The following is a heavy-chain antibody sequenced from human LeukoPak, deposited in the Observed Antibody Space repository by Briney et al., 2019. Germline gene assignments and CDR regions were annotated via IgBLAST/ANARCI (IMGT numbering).Heavy chain of an antibody. V-gene: IGHV4-30-4*01. CDR2: IYYIGTA. Sequence: PSETLSLTCSVSGDSISIGDYRWRWIRQPPGKGLDWIGYIYYIGTAYYNPSLRSRVALSADTSKNQFSLKLNSVTVADSAVYFCARARGDSPRIYYYMDVWGKGTTVTVSS. CDR1: GDSISIGDYR. CDR3: ARARGDSPRIYYYMDV. D-gene: IGHD3-16*01. J-gene: IGHJ6*03.